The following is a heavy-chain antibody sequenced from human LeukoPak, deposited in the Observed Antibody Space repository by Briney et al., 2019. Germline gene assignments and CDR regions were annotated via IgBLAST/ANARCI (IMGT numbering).Heavy chain of an antibody. J-gene: IGHJ4*02. Sequence: GGSLRLSCTASGFTFSNYWMSWVRQAPGKGLEWVAYINQDGSETNYVDSGEGRFTVSRDNGKNSLYLQLNSLRVEDTAVYYCARDFQSAYWGQGALVSVSS. CDR1: GFTFSNYW. CDR3: ARDFQSAY. V-gene: IGHV3-7*01. CDR2: INQDGSET.